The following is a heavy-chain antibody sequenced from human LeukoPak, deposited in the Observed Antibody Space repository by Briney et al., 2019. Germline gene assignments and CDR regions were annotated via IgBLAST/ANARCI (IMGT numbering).Heavy chain of an antibody. CDR1: GGSISSYY. Sequence: SETLSLTWTVSGGSISSYYWSWIRQPPGKGLEWIGYIYYSGSTNYNPSLKSRVTISVDTSKNQFSLKLSSVTTADTAVYYCARAHRAAAGNYYFDYWGQGTLVTVSS. D-gene: IGHD6-13*01. V-gene: IGHV4-59*01. J-gene: IGHJ4*02. CDR3: ARAHRAAAGNYYFDY. CDR2: IYYSGST.